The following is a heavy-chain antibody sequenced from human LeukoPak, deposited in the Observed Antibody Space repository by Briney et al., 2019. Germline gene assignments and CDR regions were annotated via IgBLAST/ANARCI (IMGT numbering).Heavy chain of an antibody. J-gene: IGHJ4*02. Sequence: SGPTLVNPTQTLTLTCTFSGFSLSTGGMCVSWIRQPPGKALEWLALIDWDADTYYSTSLKTRLTISKDTSKNQVVLTMTNMDPVDTATYYCTRTYSGSYPVHYWGQGTLVTVSS. CDR2: IDWDADT. D-gene: IGHD1-26*01. CDR1: GFSLSTGGMC. CDR3: TRTYSGSYPVHY. V-gene: IGHV2-70*13.